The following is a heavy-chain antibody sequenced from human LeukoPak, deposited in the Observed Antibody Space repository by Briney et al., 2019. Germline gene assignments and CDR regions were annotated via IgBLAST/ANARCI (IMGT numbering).Heavy chain of an antibody. V-gene: IGHV4-61*01. D-gene: IGHD3-22*01. CDR1: GDSFISSSYY. CDR3: ARGNHYYDSSGYKGYYFDY. CDR2: IYYSGST. Sequence: SETLSLTCTVSGDSFISSSYYWSWIRQPPGKGLEWIGYIYYSGSTNYNPSLKSRVTISVDTSKNQFSLKLSSVTAADTAVYYCARGNHYYDSSGYKGYYFDYWGQGTLVTVSS. J-gene: IGHJ4*02.